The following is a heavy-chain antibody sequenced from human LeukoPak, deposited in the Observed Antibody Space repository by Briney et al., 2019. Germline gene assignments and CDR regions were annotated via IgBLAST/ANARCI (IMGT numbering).Heavy chain of an antibody. CDR1: GCTFTGYY. Sequence: ASVKVSCKASGCTFTGYYIHWVRQAPGQGFEWMGWITPNSGDTDYAQKFQDRVTMTSDTSISTAYMELSGLRSDDTAVYYCAREGYYYDSSGYQTRANYWGQGTLVTVSS. D-gene: IGHD3-22*01. J-gene: IGHJ4*02. CDR2: ITPNSGDT. V-gene: IGHV1-2*02. CDR3: AREGYYYDSSGYQTRANY.